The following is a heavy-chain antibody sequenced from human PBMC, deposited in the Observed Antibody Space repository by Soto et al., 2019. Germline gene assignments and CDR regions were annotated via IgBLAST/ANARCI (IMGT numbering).Heavy chain of an antibody. J-gene: IGHJ6*02. CDR1: GGTFSNSG. V-gene: IGHV1-69*12. D-gene: IGHD2-15*01. Sequence: QVQLVQSGAEVKKPGSSVKVSCKASGGTFSNSGISWVRQAPGQGLEWIGGIIPVFGTANYAQKFQGRVTITADESTSTAYMELSSLRSEDTAVYYCARVQHCSGGGCSYGMDVWGRGTTVTVSS. CDR2: IIPVFGTA. CDR3: ARVQHCSGGGCSYGMDV.